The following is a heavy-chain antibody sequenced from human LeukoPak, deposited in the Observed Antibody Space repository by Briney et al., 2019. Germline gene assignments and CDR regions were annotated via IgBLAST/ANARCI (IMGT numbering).Heavy chain of an antibody. CDR3: ARDVSSSPAWWFDP. CDR1: GYTLTELS. Sequence: ASVKVSCKVSGYTLTELSMHWVRQAPGKGLEWMGGFDPEDGETIYAQKFQGRVTMTEDTSTDTAYMELSSLRSEDTAVYYCARDVSSSPAWWFDPWGQGTLVIVSS. D-gene: IGHD6-6*01. V-gene: IGHV1-24*01. J-gene: IGHJ5*02. CDR2: FDPEDGET.